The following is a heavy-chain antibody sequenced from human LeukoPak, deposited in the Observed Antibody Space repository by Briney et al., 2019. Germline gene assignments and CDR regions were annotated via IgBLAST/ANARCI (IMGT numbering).Heavy chain of an antibody. J-gene: IGHJ3*02. V-gene: IGHV3-30*18. CDR3: AKDYRLVEVSGEDAFDI. CDR1: GFTFSSYG. Sequence: GGSLRLSCAASGFTFSSYGMHWVRQAPGKGLEWVAVISYDGSNKYYADSVKGRFTISRDNSENTLYLQMNSLRAEDTAVYYCAKDYRLVEVSGEDAFDIWGQGTMVTVSS. CDR2: ISYDGSNK. D-gene: IGHD6-19*01.